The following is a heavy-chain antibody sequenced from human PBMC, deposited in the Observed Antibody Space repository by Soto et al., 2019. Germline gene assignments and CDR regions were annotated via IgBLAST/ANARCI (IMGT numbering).Heavy chain of an antibody. V-gene: IGHV1-2*02. D-gene: IGHD3-3*01. J-gene: IGHJ3*02. CDR1: GYPVTAYY. Sequence: QLHLVQSGAVVKKPGASVTVSCSASGYPVTAYYMHWVRQAPGRGLEWMGEINPATGAAKYTQRFQGRVTMTRATAPSIVIMELSGLTSEDTAVFFGARGGGVGVAGSAAFDMWGQGTLVTVSS. CDR2: INPATGAA. CDR3: ARGGGVGVAGSAAFDM.